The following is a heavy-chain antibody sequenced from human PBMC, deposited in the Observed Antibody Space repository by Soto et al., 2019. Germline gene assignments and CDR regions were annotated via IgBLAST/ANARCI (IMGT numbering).Heavy chain of an antibody. Sequence: GEPLKISCKGSGYSFTSYLICWVRQMPVKGLEWMGIIYPGDSETRYSPSFQGKVTISADKSISTAYLQWSSLKASDTARYYCATVGYDSSGYYYLYYFDYWGQGTLIIVSS. CDR1: GYSFTSYL. CDR3: ATVGYDSSGYYYLYYFDY. V-gene: IGHV5-51*01. D-gene: IGHD3-22*01. CDR2: IYPGDSET. J-gene: IGHJ4*02.